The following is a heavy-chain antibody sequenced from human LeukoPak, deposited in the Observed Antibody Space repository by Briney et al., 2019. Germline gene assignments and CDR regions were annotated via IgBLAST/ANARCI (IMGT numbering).Heavy chain of an antibody. CDR3: ARGPRDYGGKGKGSLPDY. CDR1: GFTFSSYA. V-gene: IGHV3-23*01. D-gene: IGHD4-23*01. CDR2: ISGSGGST. Sequence: PGGSLRLSCAASGFTFSSYAMSWVRQAPGKGLEWVSAISGSGGSTYYADSVKGRFTISRDNSKNTLYLQMNSLRAEDTAVYYCARGPRDYGGKGKGSLPDYWGQGTLVTVSS. J-gene: IGHJ4*02.